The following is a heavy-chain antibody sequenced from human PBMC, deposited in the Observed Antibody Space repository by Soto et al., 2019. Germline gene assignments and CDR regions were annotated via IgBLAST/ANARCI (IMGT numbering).Heavy chain of an antibody. CDR2: IYPDDSDT. V-gene: IGHV5-51*01. J-gene: IGHJ6*02. CDR3: ARQQGIYGMDV. Sequence: EVQLVQSGAAVKKPGESLKISCQGSGYSFTTYWIAWVRQMPGKGLEWMGIIYPDDSDTRYGPSFQGQVTISVDKSLTTAHLQWSSLKASDTARYYCARQQGIYGMDVWGQGTTVTVSS. CDR1: GYSFTTYW.